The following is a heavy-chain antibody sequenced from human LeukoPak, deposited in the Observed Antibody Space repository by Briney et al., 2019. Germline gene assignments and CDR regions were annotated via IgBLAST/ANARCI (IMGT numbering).Heavy chain of an antibody. CDR2: MNPNSGNT. CDR1: GYTFTSYD. D-gene: IGHD6-13*01. J-gene: IGHJ6*03. CDR3: ARTGYSSSWYEYYYYYYMDV. V-gene: IGHV1-8*01. Sequence: ASVTVSCTASGYTFTSYDINWVRQATGQGLEWMGWMNPNSGNTGYAQKFQGRVTMTRNTSISTAYMELSSLRSEDTAVYYCARTGYSSSWYEYYYYYYMDVWGKGTTVTISS.